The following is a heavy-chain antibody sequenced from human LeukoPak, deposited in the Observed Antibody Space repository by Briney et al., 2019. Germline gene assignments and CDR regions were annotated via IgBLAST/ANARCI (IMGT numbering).Heavy chain of an antibody. CDR3: AKDYIRIGSSGLRTGAFDI. CDR2: IWYDGGYE. J-gene: IGHJ3*02. Sequence: PGRSLRLSCAASGFIFKNYGMHWVRQAPGKGLEWVAVIWYDGGYEDYGDSVKGRFSISRDNSKNTVYLQMNSLRAEDTAVYYCAKDYIRIGSSGLRTGAFDIWGRGTRVTVSS. V-gene: IGHV3-33*06. CDR1: GFIFKNYG. D-gene: IGHD3/OR15-3a*01.